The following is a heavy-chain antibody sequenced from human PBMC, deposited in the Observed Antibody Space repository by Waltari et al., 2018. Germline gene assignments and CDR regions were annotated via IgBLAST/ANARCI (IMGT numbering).Heavy chain of an antibody. CDR3: ARHSGSSLLYYFDY. Sequence: EVQLLESGGGLVQHGGSLRHACAATGFTFSSYDMSCVRPSPGKGLEWVSVISGSGGTTYYADSVKGRFTISRDNSKNTVYLQMNSLRGEDTAVYHCARHSGSSLLYYFDYWGQGTLVTVSS. CDR1: GFTFSSYD. J-gene: IGHJ4*02. V-gene: IGHV3-23*01. D-gene: IGHD1-26*01. CDR2: ISGSGGTT.